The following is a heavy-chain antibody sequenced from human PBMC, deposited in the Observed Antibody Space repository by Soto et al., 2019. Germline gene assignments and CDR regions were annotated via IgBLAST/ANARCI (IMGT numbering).Heavy chain of an antibody. CDR3: ASSDSPYQRNRYNWFDP. CDR1: GYTFTGYY. Sequence: GASVKVSCKASGYTFTGYYMHWVRQAPGQGLEWMGWINPNSGGTNYAQKFQGRVTMTRDTSISTAYMELSRLRSDDTAVYYCASSDSPYQRNRYNWFDPWGQGTLVTVSS. D-gene: IGHD6-25*01. V-gene: IGHV1-2*02. J-gene: IGHJ5*02. CDR2: INPNSGGT.